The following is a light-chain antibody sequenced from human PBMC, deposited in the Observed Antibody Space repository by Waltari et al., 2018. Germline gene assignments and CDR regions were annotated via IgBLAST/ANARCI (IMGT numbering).Light chain of an antibody. CDR2: GAS. V-gene: IGKV3-20*01. CDR3: QHYVRLPAT. J-gene: IGKJ1*01. CDR1: QSVRGS. Sequence: EIVLTQSPGTLSLSPGERATLSCRASQSVRGSLAWYQQKAGQAPRLLIYGASSRATGSPDRFSGSGSGTDFSLTSSRLEPEDFAVYYCQHYVRLPATFGQGTKVEIK.